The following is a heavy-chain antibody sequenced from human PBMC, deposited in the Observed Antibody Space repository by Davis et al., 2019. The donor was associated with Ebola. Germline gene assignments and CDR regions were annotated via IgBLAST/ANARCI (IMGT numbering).Heavy chain of an antibody. CDR1: GFTFSSID. V-gene: IGHV3-21*04. Sequence: GGSLRLSCVASGFTFSSIDMTWVRQAPGKGLEWVSSISSSSSYIYYADSVKGRFTISRDNAKNSLYLEMNSLRAEDTAVYYCARDGMITFGGVIVINRGFDYWGQGTLVTVSS. D-gene: IGHD3-16*02. CDR3: ARDGMITFGGVIVINRGFDY. CDR2: ISSSSSYI. J-gene: IGHJ4*02.